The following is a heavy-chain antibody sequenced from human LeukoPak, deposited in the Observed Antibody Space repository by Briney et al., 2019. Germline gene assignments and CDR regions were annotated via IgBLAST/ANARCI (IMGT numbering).Heavy chain of an antibody. Sequence: PGGSLRLSCAASGFTVSSNYMSWVRQAPGKGLEWVLVIYSGGSTYYADSVKGRFTISRDNSKNTLYLQMNSLRAEDTAVYFCATSRITMIGDYMDFWGRGTAVTVSS. CDR2: IYSGGST. CDR1: GFTVSSNY. CDR3: ATSRITMIGDYMDF. V-gene: IGHV3-53*01. J-gene: IGHJ6*03. D-gene: IGHD3-22*01.